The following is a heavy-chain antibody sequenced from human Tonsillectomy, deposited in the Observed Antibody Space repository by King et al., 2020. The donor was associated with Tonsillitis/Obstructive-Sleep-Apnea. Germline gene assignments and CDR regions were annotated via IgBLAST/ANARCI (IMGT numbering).Heavy chain of an antibody. CDR1: GFTFSSYA. J-gene: IGHJ6*03. V-gene: IGHV3-23*04. CDR2: ISGGGGST. Sequence: VQLVESGGGLVQPGGSLRLSCVASGFTFSSYAMSWVRQAPGKGLEWVSTISGGGGSTYYADSVKGRFTISRDNSKNTLYLQMNSLRAEDTAVYYCAKVSPQAVAELGRNYYMDGWGKGTTVTVSS. CDR3: AKVSPQAVAELGRNYYMDG. D-gene: IGHD6-19*01.